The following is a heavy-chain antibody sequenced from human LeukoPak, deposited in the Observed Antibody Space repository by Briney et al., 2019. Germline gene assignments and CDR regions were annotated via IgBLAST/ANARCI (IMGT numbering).Heavy chain of an antibody. D-gene: IGHD5-18*01. J-gene: IGHJ4*02. CDR2: ISSSGSTI. Sequence: PGGSLRLSCVASGFTFSTYEMNWVRQAPGKGLDWVSYISSSGSTIYYADSVKGRFTISRENAKNSLYLQMNSLRAEDTAVYYCARVLSGYSYPFDYWGQGTLVTVSS. CDR3: ARVLSGYSYPFDY. CDR1: GFTFSTYE. V-gene: IGHV3-48*03.